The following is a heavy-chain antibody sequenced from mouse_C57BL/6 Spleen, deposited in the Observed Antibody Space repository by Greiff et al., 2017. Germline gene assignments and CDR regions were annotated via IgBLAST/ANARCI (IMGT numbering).Heavy chain of an antibody. V-gene: IGHV1-39*01. CDR2: INPNYGTT. CDR1: GYSFTDYN. D-gene: IGHD1-1*01. J-gene: IGHJ3*01. Sequence: VQLQQSGPELVKPGASVKISCKASGYSFTDYNMNWVKQSNGKSLEWIGVINPNYGTTSYNQKFKGKATLTVDQSSSTAYMQLNSLTSEDSAVYLCAGVLITRVVEGFAYWGQGTLVTVSA. CDR3: AGVLITRVVEGFAY.